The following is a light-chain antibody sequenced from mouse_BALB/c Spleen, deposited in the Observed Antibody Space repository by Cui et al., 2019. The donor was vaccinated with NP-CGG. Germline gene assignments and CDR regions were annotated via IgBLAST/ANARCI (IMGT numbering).Light chain of an antibody. CDR2: GTN. J-gene: IGLJ1*01. Sequence: QAVATQASSLTTSPGETVTLTCRPSTRAVTTSNYANWVQEKPDHLFTGLIGGTNNRTPGVPARFSGSLIGDKAALTITGAQTEDEAIYFCALWYSNHWVFGGGTKLTVL. V-gene: IGLV1*01. CDR1: TRAVTTSNY. CDR3: ALWYSNHWV.